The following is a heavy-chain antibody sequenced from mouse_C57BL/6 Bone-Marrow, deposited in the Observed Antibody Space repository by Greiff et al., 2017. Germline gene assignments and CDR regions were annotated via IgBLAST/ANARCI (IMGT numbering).Heavy chain of an antibody. D-gene: IGHD1-1*01. J-gene: IGHJ3*01. CDR1: GYTFTSYW. CDR3: AREGYYYGSSSFAY. CDR2: IDPSASYT. Sequence: QVQLQQPGAELVMPGASVKPSCKASGYTFTSYWMPWVKQRPGQGLEWLGEIDPSASYTNYNQKFKGKSTVTVDKSSSTAYMQLSSLTSEDSAVYYCAREGYYYGSSSFAYWGQGNLVTGSA. V-gene: IGHV1-69*01.